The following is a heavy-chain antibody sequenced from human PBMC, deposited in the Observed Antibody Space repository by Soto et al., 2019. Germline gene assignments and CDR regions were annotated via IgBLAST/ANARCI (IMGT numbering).Heavy chain of an antibody. CDR3: ARPPLKMWLATRY. CDR1: GYTFTRYA. D-gene: IGHD5-12*01. Sequence: ASVKVSCKASGYTFTRYAMHWVRQAPGQRLEWMGWINAGNGNTKYSQKFQGRVTITTDTSTSTAYMELRSLRSDDTAVYYCARPPLKMWLATRYWGQGTLVTVSS. V-gene: IGHV1-3*01. CDR2: INAGNGNT. J-gene: IGHJ4*02.